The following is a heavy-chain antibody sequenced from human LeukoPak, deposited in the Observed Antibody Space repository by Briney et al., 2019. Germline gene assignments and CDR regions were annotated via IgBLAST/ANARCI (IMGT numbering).Heavy chain of an antibody. V-gene: IGHV4-61*02. CDR1: GGSIASGSYY. Sequence: TLSLTCTVSGGSIASGSYYWSWIRQPAGKGMEWIGRIYTSGSTHYNPSLKIRVTISVGTSKNQFSLKLTSVTAADTAVYYCASPYYDSNGRIGWGQGTLVTVSS. D-gene: IGHD3-22*01. CDR3: ASPYYDSNGRIG. CDR2: IYTSGST. J-gene: IGHJ4*02.